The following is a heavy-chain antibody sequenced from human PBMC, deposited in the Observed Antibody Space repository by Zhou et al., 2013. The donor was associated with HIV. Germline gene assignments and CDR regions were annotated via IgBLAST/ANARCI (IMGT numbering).Heavy chain of an antibody. Sequence: QVHLVQSGAEVKQPGASVKVSCKASGYTFTNYGISWVRQAPGQGLEWMGWISAYNGNSNYPQKFQGRVTMTTDTSTNIAYMELRSLRSDDTAVYYCARESPSSGFDPWGQGTLVTVSS. CDR3: ARESPSSGFDP. CDR2: ISAYNGNS. J-gene: IGHJ5*02. D-gene: IGHD6-6*01. V-gene: IGHV1-18*01. CDR1: GYTFTNYG.